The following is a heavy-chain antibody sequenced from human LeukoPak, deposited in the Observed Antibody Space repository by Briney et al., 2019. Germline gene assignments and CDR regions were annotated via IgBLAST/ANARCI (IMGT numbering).Heavy chain of an antibody. Sequence: SETLSLTCTVSGGSISSGGHYWSWIRQHPGKGLEWIGYIYYSGSTYYNPSLKSRVTISVDTSKNQFSLKLSSVTAADTVVYYCARGDGVVPAAIFDYWGQGTLVTVSS. D-gene: IGHD2-2*01. CDR1: GGSISSGGHY. CDR2: IYYSGST. J-gene: IGHJ4*02. V-gene: IGHV4-31*03. CDR3: ARGDGVVPAAIFDY.